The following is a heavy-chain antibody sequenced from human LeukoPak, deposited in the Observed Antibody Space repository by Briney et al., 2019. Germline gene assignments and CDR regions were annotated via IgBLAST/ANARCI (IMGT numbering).Heavy chain of an antibody. Sequence: TSETLSLSCTDSGGSISSYYWSWIRQPPGKGLEWVGYIYYSGSTNYNPSLKSRVTMSLDTTKNQFALNLSSVTAADTAVYYCARVGSGYSYGSGFDYWGQGTLVTVSS. V-gene: IGHV4-59*01. J-gene: IGHJ4*02. CDR2: IYYSGST. D-gene: IGHD5-18*01. CDR3: ARVGSGYSYGSGFDY. CDR1: GGSISSYY.